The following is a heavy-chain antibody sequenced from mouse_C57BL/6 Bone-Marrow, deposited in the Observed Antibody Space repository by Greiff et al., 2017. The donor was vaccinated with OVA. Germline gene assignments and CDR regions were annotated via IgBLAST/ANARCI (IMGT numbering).Heavy chain of an antibody. CDR2: ISGGGGNT. V-gene: IGHV5-9*01. Sequence: EVQGVESGGGLVKPGGSLKLSCAASGFTFSSYTMSWVRQTPEKRLEWVATISGGGGNTYYPDSVKGRFTISRDNAKNTLYLQMSSLRSEDTALYYCARQYYLYAMDYWGQGTSVTVSS. CDR3: ARQYYLYAMDY. D-gene: IGHD1-1*02. J-gene: IGHJ4*01. CDR1: GFTFSSYT.